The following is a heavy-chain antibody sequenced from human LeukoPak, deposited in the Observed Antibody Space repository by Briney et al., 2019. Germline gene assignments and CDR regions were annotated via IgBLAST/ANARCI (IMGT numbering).Heavy chain of an antibody. J-gene: IGHJ4*02. V-gene: IGHV5-51*01. Sequence: GESLKISCKGSGYSFTSYWIGWVRQMPGKGLEWMGIIYAGDSDTTYSPSFQGQVTISVDKSISTAYLQWSSLKASDTAMYYCARRDNIVGATDYWGQGTLVTVSS. D-gene: IGHD1-26*01. CDR2: IYAGDSDT. CDR1: GYSFTSYW. CDR3: ARRDNIVGATDY.